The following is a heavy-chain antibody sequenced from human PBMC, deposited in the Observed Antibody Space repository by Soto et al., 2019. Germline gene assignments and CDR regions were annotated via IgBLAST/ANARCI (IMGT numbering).Heavy chain of an antibody. J-gene: IGHJ4*02. V-gene: IGHV2-5*02. CDR2: IYWDDDK. D-gene: IGHD3-16*01. CDR3: ARALGSWGSYYFDH. Sequence: QITLKESGPTLVRPTQTLTLTCTVSGFSLDTWGVGVGWIRQSPGKAPEWLALIYWDDDKRYSPSLKNRLTITKDTSKNQVVLTETNMDPVDTVTYYCARALGSWGSYYFDHWGQGTLVPVSS. CDR1: GFSLDTWGVG.